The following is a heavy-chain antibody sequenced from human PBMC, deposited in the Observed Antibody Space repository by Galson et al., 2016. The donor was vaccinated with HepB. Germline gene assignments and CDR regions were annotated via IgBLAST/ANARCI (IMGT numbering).Heavy chain of an antibody. V-gene: IGHV4-39*01. Sequence: SETLSLTCSVSGGSIGSSSLYLGWIRQPPGKGLAWIGSMYSSGTTYYNPSLERRVTISVDTSKNQFSLKVKYVTAADTAVYYFPRHVHYNSPPIGFDSWGQGTLVTVSS. J-gene: IGHJ5*01. CDR2: MYSSGTT. CDR3: PRHVHYNSPPIGFDS. D-gene: IGHD1-14*01. CDR1: GGSIGSSSLY.